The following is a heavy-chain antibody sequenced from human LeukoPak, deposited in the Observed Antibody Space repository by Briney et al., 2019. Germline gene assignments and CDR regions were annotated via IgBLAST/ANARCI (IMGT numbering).Heavy chain of an antibody. V-gene: IGHV1-8*03. CDR3: ARIGIVVVPEEDAFDI. D-gene: IGHD2-2*01. CDR2: MNPNSGNT. J-gene: IGHJ3*02. CDR1: GGTFSSYA. Sequence: ASVKVSCKASGGTFSSYAINWVRQATGQGLEWMGWMNPNSGNTGYAQKFQGRVTITRNTSISTAYMELSSLRSEDTAVYYCARIGIVVVPEEDAFDIWGQGTMVTVSS.